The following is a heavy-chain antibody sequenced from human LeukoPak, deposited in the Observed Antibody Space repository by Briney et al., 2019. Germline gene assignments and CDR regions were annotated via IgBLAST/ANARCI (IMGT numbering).Heavy chain of an antibody. Sequence: GGSLRLSCVASGFTFSTHTMYWVRLAPGKGLEWVTIIGRGGGGIHYTDSVKGRFSISRDNPKNTLYLHMHSLRADDTAVYYCAREEEMATNTDYWGQGTLVTVSS. CDR3: AREEEMATNTDY. CDR2: IGRGGGGI. CDR1: GFTFSTHT. V-gene: IGHV3-21*01. D-gene: IGHD5-24*01. J-gene: IGHJ4*02.